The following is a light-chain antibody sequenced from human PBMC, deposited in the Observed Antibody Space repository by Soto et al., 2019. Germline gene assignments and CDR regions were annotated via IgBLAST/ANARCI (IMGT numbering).Light chain of an antibody. Sequence: EILMTQSPLTLSVSPGEGATLSCRASQNINSNLAWYQQRPGQAPRVLIYGASSRASGIPDRFSGSGSGTDFTLTINRLEPDDFAVYYCQQYKDWPPLTFGGGNRVES. CDR1: QNINSN. J-gene: IGKJ4*01. V-gene: IGKV3D-15*01. CDR3: QQYKDWPPLT. CDR2: GAS.